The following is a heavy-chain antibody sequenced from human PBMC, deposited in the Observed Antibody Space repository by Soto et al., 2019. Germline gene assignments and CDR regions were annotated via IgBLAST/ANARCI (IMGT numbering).Heavy chain of an antibody. Sequence: PGGSLRLSCAASGFAFSSYAMSWVRQAPGKGLERVSAISGSGGSTYYADSVKGRFTISRDNSKNTLYLQMNSLRAEDTAVYYCAKDVVIDYYDSSGFGDYWGQGTLVTVPQ. J-gene: IGHJ4*02. D-gene: IGHD3-22*01. CDR1: GFAFSSYA. CDR3: AKDVVIDYYDSSGFGDY. CDR2: ISGSGGST. V-gene: IGHV3-23*01.